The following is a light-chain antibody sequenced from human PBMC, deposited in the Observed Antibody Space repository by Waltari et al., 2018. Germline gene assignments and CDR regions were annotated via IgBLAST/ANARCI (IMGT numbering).Light chain of an antibody. CDR1: SSNIGSNA. CDR2: SNS. V-gene: IGLV1-44*01. Sequence: QSVLTQPPSASGTPGHRVTISCSGGSSNIGSNAVNWYQQVPGTAPKLLIYSNSQRPSGVPDRFSGAKSGTSASLAISGLQSEDEADYYCATWDDTLNGLVFGTGTKVTV. J-gene: IGLJ1*01. CDR3: ATWDDTLNGLV.